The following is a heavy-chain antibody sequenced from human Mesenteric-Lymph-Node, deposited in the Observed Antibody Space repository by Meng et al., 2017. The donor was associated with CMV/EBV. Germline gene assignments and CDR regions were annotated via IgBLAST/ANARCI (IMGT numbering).Heavy chain of an antibody. J-gene: IGHJ3*02. CDR3: AKDQTIAVVLPAIDIAFDI. CDR1: GFTFSSYA. Sequence: GESLKISCVASGFTFSSYAIHWVRQAPGKGLEWVAVISYDGNNKYHADSVKGRFTISRDNSENTLYLQMNSLRAEDTGVYYCAKDQTIAVVLPAIDIAFDIWGQGTMVTVSS. V-gene: IGHV3-30*04. CDR2: ISYDGNNK. D-gene: IGHD2-2*01.